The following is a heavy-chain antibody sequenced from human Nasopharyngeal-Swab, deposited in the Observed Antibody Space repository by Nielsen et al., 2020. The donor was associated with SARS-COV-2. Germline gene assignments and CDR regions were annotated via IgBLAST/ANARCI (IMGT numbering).Heavy chain of an antibody. J-gene: IGHJ4*02. CDR3: AKDLIVGPPDYFDY. D-gene: IGHD2-8*01. CDR1: GFIFSNYC. V-gene: IGHV3-30-3*02. CDR2: TSHDESHK. Sequence: GESLKISCAGSGFIFSNYCMHWVRQAPGKGLEWVAVTSHDESHKYYAGSVHGRFTISRDNSKNTLYLQMYNLRTEDAAVYYCAKDLIVGPPDYFDYWGRGTLVTVSS.